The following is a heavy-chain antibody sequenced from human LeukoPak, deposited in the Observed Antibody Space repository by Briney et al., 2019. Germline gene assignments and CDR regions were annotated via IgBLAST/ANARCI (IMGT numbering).Heavy chain of an antibody. J-gene: IGHJ4*02. Sequence: GGSLRLSCAASGFTFSSHAMSWVRQAPGKGLEWVSTFSGTSGNAYYADSVKGRFTISRDNAKNSLYLQMNSLRAEDTAVYYCARDPDTAMETPFDYWGQGTLVTVSS. V-gene: IGHV3-21*01. CDR3: ARDPDTAMETPFDY. CDR1: GFTFSSHA. CDR2: FSGTSGNA. D-gene: IGHD5-18*01.